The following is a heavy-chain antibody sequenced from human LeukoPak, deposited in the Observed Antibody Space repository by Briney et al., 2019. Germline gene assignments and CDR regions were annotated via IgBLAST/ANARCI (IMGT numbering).Heavy chain of an antibody. CDR1: GFTFSSYA. D-gene: IGHD2-15*01. Sequence: GGSLRLSCAASGFTFSSYAMSWVRQAPGKGLEWVSAINDRGDSTVYADSVKGRFTFSRDNSENTLSLQMNSLRPEDTAVYFCAKGSLRYCSNGTCYPLDYWGQGALVTVSS. CDR2: INDRGDST. J-gene: IGHJ4*02. V-gene: IGHV3-23*01. CDR3: AKGSLRYCSNGTCYPLDY.